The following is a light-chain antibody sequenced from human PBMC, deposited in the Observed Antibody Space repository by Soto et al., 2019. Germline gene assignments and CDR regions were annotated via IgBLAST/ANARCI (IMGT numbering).Light chain of an antibody. Sequence: EMVLKQSPGTLSLSPGERATLSCRASQSVSNNYLAWYQQKPGQAPRLLIYGASNRATGIPDRFSGSGSGTDFTLTISRLEPEDCAVYYCQQYGSSGTFGQGTKVDIK. CDR1: QSVSNNY. J-gene: IGKJ1*01. CDR3: QQYGSSGT. CDR2: GAS. V-gene: IGKV3-20*01.